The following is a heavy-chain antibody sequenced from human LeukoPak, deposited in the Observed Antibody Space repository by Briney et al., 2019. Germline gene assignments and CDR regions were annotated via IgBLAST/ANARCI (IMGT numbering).Heavy chain of an antibody. CDR1: GGSISSYY. V-gene: IGHV4-59*08. CDR2: IYYSGST. Sequence: SETLSLTCTVSGGSISSYYWSWIRQPPGKGLEWIGYIYYSGSTNYNPSLKSRVTISVDTSKNQFSLKLSSVTAADTAVYYCARHDPPSHQLLYPREDYYYGMDVWGQGTTVTVSS. D-gene: IGHD2-2*02. J-gene: IGHJ6*02. CDR3: ARHDPPSHQLLYPREDYYYGMDV.